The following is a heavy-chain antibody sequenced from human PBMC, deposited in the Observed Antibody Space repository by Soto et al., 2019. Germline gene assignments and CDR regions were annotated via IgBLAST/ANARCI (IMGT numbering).Heavy chain of an antibody. V-gene: IGHV1-69*01. CDR1: GGTFSSYA. CDR3: ARAAYKGTTGTPPYYYYYYGMDV. CDR2: IIPIFGTA. J-gene: IGHJ6*02. Sequence: QVQLVQSGAEVKKPGSSVKVSCKASGGTFSSYAISWVRQAPGQGLEWMGGIIPIFGTANYAQKFQGRVTITADESTSTAYMELSSLRSEDTAVYYCARAAYKGTTGTPPYYYYYYGMDVWGQGTTVTVSS. D-gene: IGHD1-1*01.